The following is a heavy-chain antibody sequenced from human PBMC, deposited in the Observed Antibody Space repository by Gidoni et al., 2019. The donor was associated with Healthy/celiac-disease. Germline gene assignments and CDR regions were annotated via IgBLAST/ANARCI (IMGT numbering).Heavy chain of an antibody. CDR3: ARGRYFDY. J-gene: IGHJ4*02. Sequence: QVQLQESGPGLVKPSETLSITCTVSGGSISSYYWSWIRQPPGKGLEWIGYIYYSGSTNYNPSLKSRVTISVDTSKNQFSLKLSSVTAADTAVYYCARGRYFDYWGQGTLVTVSS. CDR1: GGSISSYY. CDR2: IYYSGST. V-gene: IGHV4-59*01. D-gene: IGHD3-16*02.